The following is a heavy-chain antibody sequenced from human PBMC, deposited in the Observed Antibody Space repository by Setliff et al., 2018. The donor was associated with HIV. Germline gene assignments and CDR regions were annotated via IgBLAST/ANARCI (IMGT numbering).Heavy chain of an antibody. CDR1: GFTYSRYG. D-gene: IGHD2-15*01. Sequence: PGVSLRLSCAASGFTYSRYGMHWVRQTPGKGLEWVAIIWYDGNNKQYADSMKGRFTISRDNSKNMLYLQMNSLRAEDTALYFCAQDYTATFWEYNWFDPWGQGTLVTVSS. CDR2: IWYDGNNK. CDR3: AQDYTATFWEYNWFDP. V-gene: IGHV3-33*06. J-gene: IGHJ5*02.